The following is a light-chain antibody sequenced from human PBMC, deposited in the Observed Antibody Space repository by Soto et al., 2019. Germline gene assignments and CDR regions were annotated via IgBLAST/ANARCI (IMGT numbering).Light chain of an antibody. J-gene: IGKJ1*01. CDR3: QQYNSWPT. CDR2: GAS. CDR1: QSVSSY. Sequence: EILLTQSPCTLALSPGERATLSCRASQSVSSYLAWYQQKPGQAPRLLIYGASTRATGIPARFSGSGSGTEFTLTISSPQSEDSAVYYCQQYNSWPTFGQGTKVDIK. V-gene: IGKV3-15*01.